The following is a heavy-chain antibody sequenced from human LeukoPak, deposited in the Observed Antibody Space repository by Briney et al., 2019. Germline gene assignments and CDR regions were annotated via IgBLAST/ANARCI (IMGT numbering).Heavy chain of an antibody. Sequence: GASVKVSCKASGYTFTSYGISWVRQAPGQGLEWMGWISAYNGNTNYAQKLQGRVTMSTDTSTSTAYMELRSLRSDDTAVYYCARDRPPYSGWDFWSGYYQVDPDAFDIWGQGTMVTVSS. CDR2: ISAYNGNT. V-gene: IGHV1-18*01. D-gene: IGHD3-3*01. J-gene: IGHJ3*02. CDR1: GYTFTSYG. CDR3: ARDRPPYSGWDFWSGYYQVDPDAFDI.